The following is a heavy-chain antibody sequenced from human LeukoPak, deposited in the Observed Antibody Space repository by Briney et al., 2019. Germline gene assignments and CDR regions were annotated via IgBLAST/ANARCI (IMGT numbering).Heavy chain of an antibody. V-gene: IGHV3-48*03. CDR3: VRDGGTGTTRGLFYYYGMDV. Sequence: GGSLRLSCAASGFTFSSYEMNWVRQAPGKGLEWISNINMRGSTTYYADSVGGRFTISRDNSRKSLYLQMTSLRADDTAVYYCVRDGGTGTTRGLFYYYGMDVWGQGITVTVSS. CDR1: GFTFSSYE. J-gene: IGHJ6*02. CDR2: INMRGSTT. D-gene: IGHD1-7*01.